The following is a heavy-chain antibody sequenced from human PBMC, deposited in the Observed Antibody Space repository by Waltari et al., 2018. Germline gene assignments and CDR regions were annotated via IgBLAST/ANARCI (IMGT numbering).Heavy chain of an antibody. J-gene: IGHJ4*02. V-gene: IGHV3-23*01. D-gene: IGHD6-13*01. Sequence: EVQLLESGGGLVQPGGSLRLSCAASGFTFISYAMTWVRQAPGKGRGWVAVIICPALPTFYADSGKGRFSVSRDNSKNTLYLQINGLRADDTAVYYCAKAGGIAAAEFQFDFWGRGTLVTVSS. CDR2: IICPALPT. CDR3: AKAGGIAAAEFQFDF. CDR1: GFTFISYA.